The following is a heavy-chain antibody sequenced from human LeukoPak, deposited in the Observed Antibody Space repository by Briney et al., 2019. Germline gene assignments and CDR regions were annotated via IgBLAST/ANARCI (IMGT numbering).Heavy chain of an antibody. CDR3: PKGGGSSWYNSRYFDY. V-gene: IGHV3-23*01. Sequence: GGSLRLSCAASGFTFSSYAMSWVRQAPGKGLEWVSAISGSGGSTYYADSVKGRFTISRDNSKNTLYLQMNSLRAEDTAVYYCPKGGGSSWYNSRYFDYWGQGTLVTVSS. CDR2: ISGSGGST. J-gene: IGHJ4*02. D-gene: IGHD6-13*01. CDR1: GFTFSSYA.